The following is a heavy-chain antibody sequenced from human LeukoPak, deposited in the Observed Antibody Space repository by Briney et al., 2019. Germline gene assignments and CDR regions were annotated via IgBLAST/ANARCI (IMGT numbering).Heavy chain of an antibody. CDR3: AKDRATVVTFAFDI. Sequence: GGSLRLSCAASGFTFSRYWMHWVRKAPGKGLLWVSRINSDGSSTYYADSVKRRFTTSRDNAKNALHLQMNSLRAEDTAVYYCAKDRATVVTFAFDIWGQGTMVTVSS. D-gene: IGHD4-23*01. V-gene: IGHV3-74*01. CDR2: INSDGSST. CDR1: GFTFSRYW. J-gene: IGHJ3*02.